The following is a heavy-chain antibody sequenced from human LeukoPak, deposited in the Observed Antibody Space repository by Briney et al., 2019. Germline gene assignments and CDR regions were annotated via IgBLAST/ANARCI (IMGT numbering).Heavy chain of an antibody. J-gene: IGHJ4*02. CDR3: AGGVGATTYF. CDR1: GGSFSSNDDY. D-gene: IGHD1-26*01. V-gene: IGHV4-39*07. Sequence: SETLSLTCTVSGGSFSSNDDYWGWIRQPPWKGLEWIGVIYYRGSTYYHPSLKSRVTISMDTSKGQFSLRLPSVTAADTAVYYCAGGVGATTYFWGQGTLVTVSS. CDR2: IYYRGST.